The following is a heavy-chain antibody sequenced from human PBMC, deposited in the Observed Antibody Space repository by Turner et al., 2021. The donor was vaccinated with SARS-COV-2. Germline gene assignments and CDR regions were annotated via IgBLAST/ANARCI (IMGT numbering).Heavy chain of an antibody. V-gene: IGHV3-23*01. CDR1: GFTFNTYA. D-gene: IGHD7-27*01. J-gene: IGHJ3*02. Sequence: EVQVLESGGGLAQPGGSLRLSCAASGFTFNTYAMSWVRQAPGKGLVWVSVVSGLGDTRFYADSVRGRFTISRDNTKNRVYLQMNSLRPDDTALYYCARDRPRPGDRDALDIWGQGTMVTVSS. CDR2: VSGLGDTR. CDR3: ARDRPRPGDRDALDI.